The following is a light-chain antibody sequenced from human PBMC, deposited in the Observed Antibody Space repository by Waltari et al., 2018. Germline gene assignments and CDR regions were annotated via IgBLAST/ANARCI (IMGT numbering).Light chain of an antibody. CDR1: SGYSSNV. J-gene: IGLJ3*02. Sequence: LVLTQSPSASASLGASVKLTCTLSSGYSSNVIAWLQQQPGKGPRSLMKVNSDGSTGQGNAIPSLCSSAKAGTECYLTIASRQSADGADYYCKTGGHGTWVFGGGTRLTVL. V-gene: IGLV4-69*01. CDR2: VNSDGST. CDR3: KTGGHGTWV.